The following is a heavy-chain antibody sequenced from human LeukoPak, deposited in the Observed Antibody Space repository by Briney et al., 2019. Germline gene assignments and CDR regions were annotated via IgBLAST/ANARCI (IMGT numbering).Heavy chain of an antibody. CDR3: ARGHYDILTGYSRGGPVDY. V-gene: IGHV3-30*04. CDR1: GFTFSSYA. D-gene: IGHD3-9*01. CDR2: ISYDGSNK. J-gene: IGHJ4*02. Sequence: GGSLRLSCAASGFTFSSYAMHWVRQAPGKGLEWVAVISYDGSNKYYADSVKGRFTISRDNSKNTLYLQMNSLRAEDTAVYYCARGHYDILTGYSRGGPVDYWGQGTLVTVSS.